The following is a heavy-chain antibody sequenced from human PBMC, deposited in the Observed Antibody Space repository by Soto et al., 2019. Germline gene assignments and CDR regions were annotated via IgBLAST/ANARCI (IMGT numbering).Heavy chain of an antibody. J-gene: IGHJ4*02. CDR1: GFTFSNYA. V-gene: IGHV3-23*01. CDR2: LSASSGSS. D-gene: IGHD3-16*01. CDR3: AKDGPLIQRPSDY. Sequence: GGSLRLSCAASGFTFSNYAMSWVRQAPGKGLEWVSALSASSGSSYYADSVKGRFTTSRDNSKNTLYLQMSSLRAEDTAVYYCAKDGPLIQRPSDYWGQGTLVTVSS.